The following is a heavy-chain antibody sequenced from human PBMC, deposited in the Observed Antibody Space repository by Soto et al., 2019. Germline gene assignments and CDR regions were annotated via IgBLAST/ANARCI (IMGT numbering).Heavy chain of an antibody. V-gene: IGHV1-69*02. J-gene: IGHJ4*02. Sequence: QVQLVQSGAEVKKPGSSVKVSCRASGGTFSSYTISWVRQAPGQGLEWMGRIIPILGIPHYAQKFQGRVTITADISASTAYMELSSLRSEDTAVYYCARGDGILTGSDYWGQGTLVTVSS. CDR1: GGTFSSYT. CDR3: ARGDGILTGSDY. CDR2: IIPILGIP. D-gene: IGHD3-9*01.